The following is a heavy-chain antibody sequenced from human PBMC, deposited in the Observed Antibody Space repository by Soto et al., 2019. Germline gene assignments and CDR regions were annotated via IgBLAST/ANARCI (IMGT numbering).Heavy chain of an antibody. J-gene: IGHJ3*01. V-gene: IGHV3-23*01. Sequence: EVQLLESGGGLVQPGGSLRLSCAASGFTFGNFGMNWVRQAPGKGLEWVSGISGGGGSTYYADSVKGRFIISRDPSKKTIFMEMNSLRAEDTAVYYCAKGFIVVVTVIRPDDAFDVWGQGTLVTVSS. CDR3: AKGFIVVVTVIRPDDAFDV. D-gene: IGHD2-21*02. CDR1: GFTFGNFG. CDR2: ISGGGGST.